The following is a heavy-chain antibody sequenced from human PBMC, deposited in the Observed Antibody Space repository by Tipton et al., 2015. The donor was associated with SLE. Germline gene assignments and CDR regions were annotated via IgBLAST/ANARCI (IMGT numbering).Heavy chain of an antibody. CDR2: ISYDGSNK. Sequence: SLRLSCAASGFTFSSYGMHGVRQAPGKGLEWVAVISYDGSNKYYADSVKGRFTISRDNSKNTLYLQMNSLRAEDTAVYYCAKARRSVVVPAASHAFDIWGQGTMVTVSS. D-gene: IGHD2-2*01. J-gene: IGHJ3*02. CDR3: AKARRSVVVPAASHAFDI. V-gene: IGHV3-30*18. CDR1: GFTFSSYG.